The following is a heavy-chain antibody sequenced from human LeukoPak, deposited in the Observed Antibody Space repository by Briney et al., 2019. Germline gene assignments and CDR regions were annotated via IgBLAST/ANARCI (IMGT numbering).Heavy chain of an antibody. D-gene: IGHD4-17*01. CDR3: ARSAYGDLKLNFDY. J-gene: IGHJ4*02. Sequence: PSETLSLTCTVSGGSISSYYWSWIRQPPGKGLEWIGYIYYSGSTNYNPSLKSRVTISVDTSKNQFSLKLSSVTAADTAVYYCARSAYGDLKLNFDYWGQGTLVTVSS. CDR1: GGSISSYY. V-gene: IGHV4-59*01. CDR2: IYYSGST.